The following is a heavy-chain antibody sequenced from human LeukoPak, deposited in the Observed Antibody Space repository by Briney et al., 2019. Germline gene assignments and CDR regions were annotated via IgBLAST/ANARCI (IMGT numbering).Heavy chain of an antibody. CDR3: ARDKIVGATNFDY. CDR2: IKQDGSEE. Sequence: PGTSLRLSCAASGFTFSSYWMSWVRQAPGKGLEWVANIKQDGSEEYYVDSVKGRFTISRDNAKYSLYLQMNSLRAEDTAVYYCARDKIVGATNFDYWGQGTLVTISS. J-gene: IGHJ4*02. D-gene: IGHD1-26*01. V-gene: IGHV3-7*01. CDR1: GFTFSSYW.